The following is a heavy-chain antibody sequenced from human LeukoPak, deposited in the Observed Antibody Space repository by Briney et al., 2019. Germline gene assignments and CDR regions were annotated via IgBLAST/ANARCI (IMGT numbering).Heavy chain of an antibody. CDR2: VNSDGSST. Sequence: SGGSLRLSCAASGFTFSSYWMHWVRQAPGKGLVWVSRVNSDGSSTTYADSVKGRFTISRDNAKNTVYLQMNSLRVEDTAVYYCVPVVTLPYWGQGTLVTVSP. CDR3: VPVVTLPY. CDR1: GFTFSSYW. J-gene: IGHJ4*02. D-gene: IGHD3-3*01. V-gene: IGHV3-74*03.